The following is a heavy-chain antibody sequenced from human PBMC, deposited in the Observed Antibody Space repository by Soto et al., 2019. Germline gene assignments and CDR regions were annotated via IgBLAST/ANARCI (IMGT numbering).Heavy chain of an antibody. V-gene: IGHV3-49*03. CDR2: IRSKAYGGTT. CDR3: ARRDYYDTSGFYFDY. Sequence: PGGSLRLSCTASGFTFGDYALSWSRQAPGKGLEWVGFIRSKAYGGTTDYAASVKGRFAISRDDSKSTAYLQMNSLKTEDTAVYYCARRDYYDTSGFYFDYWGQGTLVTVSS. D-gene: IGHD3-22*01. CDR1: GFTFGDYA. J-gene: IGHJ4*01.